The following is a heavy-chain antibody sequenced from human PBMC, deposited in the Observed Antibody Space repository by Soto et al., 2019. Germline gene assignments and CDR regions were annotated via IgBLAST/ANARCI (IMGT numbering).Heavy chain of an antibody. CDR3: ARHQAPGYFPFDT. V-gene: IGHV4-61*03. CDR2: IYNSGST. J-gene: IGHJ5*02. D-gene: IGHD2-15*01. CDR1: GGSVTRINYY. Sequence: QVQLEASGPGLVKTSETLSLTCSVSGGSVTRINYYWSWIRQPPGKGLEWIGCIYNSGSTIYNPALKRRVDIALDTCKNLFSLSLTSVTAADTSGYYCARHQAPGYFPFDTWGQGVQVTGSS.